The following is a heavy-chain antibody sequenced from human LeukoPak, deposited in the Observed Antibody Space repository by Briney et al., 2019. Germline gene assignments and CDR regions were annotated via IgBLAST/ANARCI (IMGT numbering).Heavy chain of an antibody. CDR1: GYTFTSYG. CDR2: ISAYNGNT. V-gene: IGHV1-18*01. D-gene: IGHD3-22*01. Sequence: ASVKVSCKASGYTFTSYGISWVRQAPGQGLEWMGWISAYNGNTNYAQKLQGRVTMTTDTSTSTAYMELRSLRSDDTAVYYCARDYYDSSGYYTKFDYWGQGTLVTVSS. J-gene: IGHJ4*02. CDR3: ARDYYDSSGYYTKFDY.